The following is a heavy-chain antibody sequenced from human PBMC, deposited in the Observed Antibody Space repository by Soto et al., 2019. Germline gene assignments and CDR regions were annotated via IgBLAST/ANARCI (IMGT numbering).Heavy chain of an antibody. CDR2: INPSGGST. CDR1: GYTFTSYY. V-gene: IGHV1-46*01. Sequence: QVQLVQSGAEVKKPGASVKVSCKASGYTFTSYYMHWVRQAPGQGLEWMGIINPSGGSTSYAQKFQGRVTMTRDTTTSTVYMELSSLRSEDTAVYYCARAGGSCTNGVCYRARNWFDPWGQGTLVTVSS. J-gene: IGHJ5*02. CDR3: ARAGGSCTNGVCYRARNWFDP. D-gene: IGHD2-8*01.